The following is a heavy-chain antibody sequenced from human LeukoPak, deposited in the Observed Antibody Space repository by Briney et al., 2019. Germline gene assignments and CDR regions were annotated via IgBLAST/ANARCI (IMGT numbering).Heavy chain of an antibody. CDR1: GFTFFGYG. J-gene: IGHJ4*02. CDR3: AKDRAGPYFDY. V-gene: IGHV3-30*18. D-gene: IGHD5-24*01. CDR2: ISYDGSTK. Sequence: GGSLRLSCAASGFTFFGYGMHWVRQAPGKGLEWVAVISYDGSTKNYADSVKGRFTISRDNSKNTLYLQMNSLRAEDTAVYYCAKDRAGPYFDYWGQGTLVTVSS.